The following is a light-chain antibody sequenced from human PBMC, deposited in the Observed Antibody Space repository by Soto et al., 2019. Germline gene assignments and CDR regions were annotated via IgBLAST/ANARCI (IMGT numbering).Light chain of an antibody. CDR2: EGS. CDR3: CSYAGSSTLV. Sequence: QSALTQPASVSGSPGQSITLSCTGTSSDVGSYKFVSWYQQHPVKAPKLMIYEGSKRPSGVSNRFSGSKSGNMASLTISGLQAEDEADYYCCSYAGSSTLVFGGGTQLTVL. J-gene: IGLJ2*01. V-gene: IGLV2-23*01. CDR1: SSDVGSYKF.